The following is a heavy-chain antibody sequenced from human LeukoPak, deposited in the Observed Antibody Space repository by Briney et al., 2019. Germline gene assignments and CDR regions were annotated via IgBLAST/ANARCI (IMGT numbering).Heavy chain of an antibody. Sequence: GGSLRLSCAASGFTFSSYAMHWVRQAPGKGLEWVAAISYDGSNKYYADSVKGRFTISRDNSKNTLYLQRNSLRAEDTAVYYCARARVPYYYDSSGYYPYYFDYWGQGTLVTVSS. D-gene: IGHD3-22*01. CDR3: ARARVPYYYDSSGYYPYYFDY. J-gene: IGHJ4*02. CDR1: GFTFSSYA. V-gene: IGHV3-30-3*01. CDR2: ISYDGSNK.